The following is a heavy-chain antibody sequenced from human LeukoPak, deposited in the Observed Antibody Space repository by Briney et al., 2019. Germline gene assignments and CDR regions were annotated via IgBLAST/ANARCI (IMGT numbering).Heavy chain of an antibody. J-gene: IGHJ4*02. CDR3: ARQPLCSGGSCYSLEY. Sequence: GESLKISCKGSGYSFTSYWIGWVCQMPGKGLEWMGIIYPGDSDTRYSPSFQGQVTISADKSISTAYLQWSSLQASDTAMYYCARQPLCSGGSCYSLEYWGQGTLVTVSS. D-gene: IGHD2-15*01. V-gene: IGHV5-51*01. CDR1: GYSFTSYW. CDR2: IYPGDSDT.